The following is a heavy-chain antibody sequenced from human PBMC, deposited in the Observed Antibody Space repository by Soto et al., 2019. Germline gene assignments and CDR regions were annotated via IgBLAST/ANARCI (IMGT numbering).Heavy chain of an antibody. CDR3: ARCSLADLAALYYFDY. V-gene: IGHV4-59*01. J-gene: IGHJ4*02. CDR1: GGSISSYY. Sequence: QVQLQESGPGLVKPSETLSLTCTVSGGSISSYYWSWIRQPPGKGLEWIGYIYYSGSTNYNPSLKSRVTISVDTSKNQFSLKLSSVTAADTAVYYCARCSLADLAALYYFDYWGQGTLVTVSS. CDR2: IYYSGST.